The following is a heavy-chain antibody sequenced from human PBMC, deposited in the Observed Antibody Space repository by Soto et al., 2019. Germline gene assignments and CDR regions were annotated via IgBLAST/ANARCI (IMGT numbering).Heavy chain of an antibody. CDR1: GFTFSNHW. CDR3: ARGYEIAAVPDGHYGMDV. J-gene: IGHJ6*02. D-gene: IGHD2-2*01. Sequence: EVQVVESGGGLVQPGGSLRLSCAASGFTFSNHWMHWVRQAPGKGLVWVSRINTDGYSTNYADSVKGRFTISRDNAKNTLYLQMNSLRAGDAAEYYCARGYEIAAVPDGHYGMDVWGQGTTVTVSS. V-gene: IGHV3-74*02. CDR2: INTDGYST.